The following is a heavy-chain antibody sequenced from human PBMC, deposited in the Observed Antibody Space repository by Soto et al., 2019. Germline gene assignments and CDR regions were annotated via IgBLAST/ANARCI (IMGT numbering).Heavy chain of an antibody. CDR2: ISYHGSDI. CDR3: AKLRGADIPFDS. D-gene: IGHD3-9*01. CDR1: EFIFSSDG. Sequence: QVQLVESGGGVVQPGTSLTLSCAVSEFIFSSDGMHWVRQAPGKGLEWVAVISYHGSDIYYADSVKGRFTISRDNSKNTVYLQMNSLRPEDTALYYCAKLRGADIPFDSWGQGTLVTVSS. V-gene: IGHV3-30*18. J-gene: IGHJ4*02.